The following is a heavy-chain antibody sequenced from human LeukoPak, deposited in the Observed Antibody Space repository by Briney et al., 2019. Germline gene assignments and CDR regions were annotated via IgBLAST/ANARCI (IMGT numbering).Heavy chain of an antibody. D-gene: IGHD6-13*01. V-gene: IGHV1-2*02. J-gene: IGHJ4*02. Sequence: ASVKVSCKASGYTFTGYYMHWVRQAPGQGLEWMGWINPNSGGTNYAQKFQGRVTMTTDTSTSTAYMELRSLRSDDTAVYYCARATRAAAGQRVDYWGQGTLVTVSS. CDR2: INPNSGGT. CDR1: GYTFTGYY. CDR3: ARATRAAAGQRVDY.